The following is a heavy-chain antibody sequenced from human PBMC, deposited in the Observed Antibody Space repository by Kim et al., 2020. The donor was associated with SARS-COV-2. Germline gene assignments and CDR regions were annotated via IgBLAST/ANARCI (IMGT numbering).Heavy chain of an antibody. V-gene: IGHV3-74*03. Sequence: GGSLRLSCAASEFTFNNYLMHWVRQAPGKGLVWVSRINSDESSTKYADSVKGRFTISRDNAKNTLYLQMNSLRAEDTAVYYCARGGRGRDDAFDIWGQRTIVTVSS. D-gene: IGHD3-10*01. CDR2: INSDESST. CDR1: EFTFNNYL. J-gene: IGHJ3*02. CDR3: ARGGRGRDDAFDI.